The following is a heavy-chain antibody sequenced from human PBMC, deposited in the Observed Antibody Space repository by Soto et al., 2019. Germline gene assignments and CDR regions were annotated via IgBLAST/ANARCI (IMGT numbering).Heavy chain of an antibody. V-gene: IGHV3-48*01. CDR3: ARFVTATVLVFNY. Sequence: VQLVESGGGLVQPGGSLRLSCAASGFTFSTYSMNWVRQAPGKGLEWVSYISSSSSIIYYADSVKGRFSMSRDNAKNSLYLQMNSLRAEDTAVYYCARFVTATVLVFNYWGQGTLVTVSS. J-gene: IGHJ4*02. CDR2: ISSSSSII. D-gene: IGHD2-15*01. CDR1: GFTFSTYS.